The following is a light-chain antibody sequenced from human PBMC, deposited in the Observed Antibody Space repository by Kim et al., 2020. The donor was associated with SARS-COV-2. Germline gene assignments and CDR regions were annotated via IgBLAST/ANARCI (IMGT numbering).Light chain of an antibody. J-gene: IGLJ3*02. CDR3: AVWDDSLKQGV. Sequence: ELTQPPSASGTAGQRVTISCSGSSSNIGSNNVVWYQQLPGAAPNLLIYSNNQQPSGIPDRFSGSRSGTSASLAISGLQSGDEADYYCAVWDDSLKQGVFGGGTQLTVL. CDR2: SNN. V-gene: IGLV1-44*01. CDR1: SSNIGSNN.